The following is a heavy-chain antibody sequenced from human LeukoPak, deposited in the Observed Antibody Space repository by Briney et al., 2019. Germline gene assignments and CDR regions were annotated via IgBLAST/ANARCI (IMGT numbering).Heavy chain of an antibody. V-gene: IGHV1-2*02. Sequence: APVKVSCKASGYTFTGYYMHWVRQAPGQGLEWMGWINPNSGGTNYAQKFQGRVTMTRDTSISTAYMELSRLRSDDTAVYYCARVGDGYNYNSWFDPWGQGTLVTVSS. J-gene: IGHJ5*02. D-gene: IGHD5-24*01. CDR1: GYTFTGYY. CDR2: INPNSGGT. CDR3: ARVGDGYNYNSWFDP.